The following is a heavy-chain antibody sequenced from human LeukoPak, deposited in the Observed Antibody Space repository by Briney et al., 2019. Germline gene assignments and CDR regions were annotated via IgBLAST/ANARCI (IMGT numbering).Heavy chain of an antibody. CDR1: GFVFSNYW. CDR3: ARRKEVQTTFDY. J-gene: IGHJ4*02. V-gene: IGHV3-7*01. CDR2: IKEDGGET. Sequence: GGSLRLSCVATGFVFSNYWMGWVRQAPGKGLERVANIKEDGGETYYVDSVKGRFTISRDNAKNSLDLQMNSLRDEDTAVYYCARRKEVQTTFDYWGQGTLVTVSS. D-gene: IGHD4/OR15-4a*01.